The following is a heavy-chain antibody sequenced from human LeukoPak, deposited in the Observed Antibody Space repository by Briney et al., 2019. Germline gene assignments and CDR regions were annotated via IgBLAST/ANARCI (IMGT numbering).Heavy chain of an antibody. Sequence: GGSLRLSCAASGFTFSGYWMSWVRQAPGKGLQWVANIKEDGSQKYYVDSVKGRFTISRDNVKDSLDLEMNSLRAEDTAVYYCARGSIAAAGAGDYWGQGTLVTVSS. J-gene: IGHJ4*02. V-gene: IGHV3-7*04. D-gene: IGHD6-13*01. CDR2: IKEDGSQK. CDR3: ARGSIAAAGAGDY. CDR1: GFTFSGYW.